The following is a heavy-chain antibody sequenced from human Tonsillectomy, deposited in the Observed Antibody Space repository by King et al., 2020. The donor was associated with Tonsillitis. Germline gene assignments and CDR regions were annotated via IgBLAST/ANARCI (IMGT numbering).Heavy chain of an antibody. V-gene: IGHV3-72*01. J-gene: IGHJ4*02. CDR3: VRVDGDYYFDH. CDR2: TRKKANSYTT. Sequence: EVQLVESGGGLVQPGGSLRLSCAASGFTFSDHYMDWVRQAPGKGLEWVGRTRKKANSYTTEYAASVKGRFTISRDDSKNSLYLQMNSLKAEDTAVYYCVRVDGDYYFDHWGQGTLVTVSS. CDR1: GFTFSDHY. D-gene: IGHD5-24*01.